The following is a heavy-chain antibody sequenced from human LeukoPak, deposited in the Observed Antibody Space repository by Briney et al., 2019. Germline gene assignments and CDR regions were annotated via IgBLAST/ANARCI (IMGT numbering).Heavy chain of an antibody. CDR3: TRESGSYHGNDF. Sequence: ASVKASCKASEYTFTGYYMHWVRQAPGQGLEWMGRINPNNGGTNYAQKFQGRVTMTGDTSISTAYMELSSLRSDDTAVYYCTRESGSYHGNDFWGQGTLVTVSS. V-gene: IGHV1-2*06. D-gene: IGHD1-26*01. J-gene: IGHJ4*02. CDR2: INPNNGGT. CDR1: EYTFTGYY.